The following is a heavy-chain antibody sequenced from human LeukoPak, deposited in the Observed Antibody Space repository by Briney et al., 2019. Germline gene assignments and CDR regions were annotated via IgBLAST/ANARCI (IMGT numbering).Heavy chain of an antibody. Sequence: GGSLRLSCAASGFTFSSYAMSWVRQAPGKGLEWVSAISGSGGSTNYADSAKGRFTISRDNSKNTLYLQMNSLRAEDTAVYYCAKGILEDQDGGNYYGMDVWGQGTTVTVSS. V-gene: IGHV3-23*01. CDR3: AKGILEDQDGGNYYGMDV. CDR1: GFTFSSYA. CDR2: ISGSGGST. D-gene: IGHD1-1*01. J-gene: IGHJ6*02.